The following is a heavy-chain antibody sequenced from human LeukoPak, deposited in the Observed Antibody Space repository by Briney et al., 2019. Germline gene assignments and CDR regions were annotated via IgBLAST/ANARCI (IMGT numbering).Heavy chain of an antibody. CDR2: IIPIFSTA. CDR3: ARVGCSSTSCYEPYNWFDP. V-gene: IGHV1-69*01. Sequence: GSSVKVSCKASGGTFSSYAISWVRQAPGQGLEWMGGIIPIFSTANYAQKFQGRVTITADESTSTAYMELSSLRSEDTAVYYCARVGCSSTSCYEPYNWFDPWGQGTRVTVSS. J-gene: IGHJ5*02. CDR1: GGTFSSYA. D-gene: IGHD2-2*01.